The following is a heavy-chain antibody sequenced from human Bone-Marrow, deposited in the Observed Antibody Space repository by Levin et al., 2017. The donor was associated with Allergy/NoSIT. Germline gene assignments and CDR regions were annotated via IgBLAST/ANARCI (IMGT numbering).Heavy chain of an antibody. CDR2: IYHSGTT. CDR1: GGSISSNNW. D-gene: IGHD3-10*01. V-gene: IGHV4-4*02. CDR3: ARYYYDSGTSYPNNWFDP. J-gene: IGHJ5*02. Sequence: SETLSLTCAVSGGSISSNNWWSWVRQSPGKGLEWIGEIYHSGTTDYNPSLKSRVTVSVDKSKNQFSLKLASVTAADTAIYYCARYYYDSGTSYPNNWFDPWGQGTLVTVSS.